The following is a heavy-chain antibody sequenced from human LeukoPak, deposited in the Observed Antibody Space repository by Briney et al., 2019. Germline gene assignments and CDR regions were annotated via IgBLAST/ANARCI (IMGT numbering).Heavy chain of an antibody. V-gene: IGHV4-59*08. D-gene: IGHD3-9*01. CDR1: GGSISSYY. CDR3: ARSLAHYDILTEPFDY. CDR2: IYYSGST. J-gene: IGHJ4*02. Sequence: SETLPLTCTVSGGSISSYYWSWIRHPPGKGLEWIGYIYYSGSTNYNPSLKSRVTISVDTSKNQFSLKLCAVTAADTRVYYCARSLAHYDILTEPFDYWGQGTLVTVSS.